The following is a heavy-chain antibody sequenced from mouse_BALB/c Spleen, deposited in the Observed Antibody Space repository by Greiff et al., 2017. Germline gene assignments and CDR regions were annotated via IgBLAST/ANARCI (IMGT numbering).Heavy chain of an antibody. Sequence: VHLVESGPGLVQPSQSLSITCTVSGFSLTSYGVHWVRQSPGKGLEWLGVIWSGGSTDYNAAFISRLSISKDNSKSQVFFKMNSLQANDTAIYYCARWGQLGLDYFDYWGQGTTLTVSS. J-gene: IGHJ2*01. CDR1: GFSLTSYG. D-gene: IGHD3-2*01. V-gene: IGHV2-2*02. CDR2: IWSGGST. CDR3: ARWGQLGLDYFDY.